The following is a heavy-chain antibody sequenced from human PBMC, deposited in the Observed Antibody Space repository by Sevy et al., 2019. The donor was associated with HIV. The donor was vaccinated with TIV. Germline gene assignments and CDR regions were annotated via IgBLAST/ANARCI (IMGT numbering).Heavy chain of an antibody. D-gene: IGHD2-15*01. CDR3: ARGPLFSPEYCSGGTCPTIDF. V-gene: IGHV4-34*01. CDR1: GVSFSDYY. Sequence: SETLSLTCAVSGVSFSDYYWAWIRQAPGKGLEWIGEVSQSGRANYNPSLRSRVIMSLDTSKNHVSLNLTSVTAADTAMYYCARGPLFSPEYCSGGTCPTIDFWSQGTLVTVSS. J-gene: IGHJ4*01. CDR2: VSQSGRA.